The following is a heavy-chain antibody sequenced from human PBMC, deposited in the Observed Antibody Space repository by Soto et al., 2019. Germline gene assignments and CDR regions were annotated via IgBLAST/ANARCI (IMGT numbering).Heavy chain of an antibody. CDR1: GGTFSSYA. J-gene: IGHJ5*02. Sequence: QVQLVQSGAEVKKPGSSVKVSCKASGGTFSSYAISWVRQAPGQGLEWMGGIIPIFGTANYAQKFQGRVTITADESTSTAYMELSSLRSEDTAVYYCARVRQTYYDISPGPYNWFDPWGQGTLVTVSS. CDR3: ARVRQTYYDISPGPYNWFDP. V-gene: IGHV1-69*01. CDR2: IIPIFGTA. D-gene: IGHD3-22*01.